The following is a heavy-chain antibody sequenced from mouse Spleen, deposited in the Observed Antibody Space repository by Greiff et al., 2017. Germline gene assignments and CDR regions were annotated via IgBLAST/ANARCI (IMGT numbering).Heavy chain of an antibody. J-gene: IGHJ3*01. V-gene: IGHV14-4*01. D-gene: IGHD2-3*01. CDR1: GFNIKDDD. Sequence: EVQLKQSGAELVRPGASVKLSCTASGFNIKDDDMHWVKQRPEQGLEWIGWIDPENGDTEYASKFQGKATITADTSSNTAYLQLSSLTSEDTAVYYCTTQIYDGYSWFAYWGQGTLVTVSA. CDR3: TTQIYDGYSWFAY. CDR2: IDPENGDT.